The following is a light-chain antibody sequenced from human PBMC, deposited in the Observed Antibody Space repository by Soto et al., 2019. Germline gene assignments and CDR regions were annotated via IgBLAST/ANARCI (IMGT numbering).Light chain of an antibody. Sequence: QSVLTQPASVSGSPGQSSTISCTGTSSDVGGYKYVSWYQQHPGKAPKLMIYEVSNRPSGVSNRFSGSKSGNTASLTISGLQAEDEADYYCSSYTSSSLGVVFGGGTQLTVL. J-gene: IGLJ2*01. CDR1: SSDVGGYKY. CDR3: SSYTSSSLGVV. V-gene: IGLV2-14*01. CDR2: EVS.